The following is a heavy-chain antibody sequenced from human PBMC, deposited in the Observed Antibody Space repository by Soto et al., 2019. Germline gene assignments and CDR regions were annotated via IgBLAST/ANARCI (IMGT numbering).Heavy chain of an antibody. CDR1: GFTFSGYD. D-gene: IGHD3-3*01. CDR2: ISGSGGST. Sequence: PGGSLRLSCAASGFTFSGYDMHWVRQATGKGLEWVSAISGSGGSTYYADSVKGRFTISRDNSKNTLYLQMNSLRAEDTAVYYCAKDSPSYYDFWSGYPSPDYWGQGTLVTVSS. V-gene: IGHV3-23*01. CDR3: AKDSPSYYDFWSGYPSPDY. J-gene: IGHJ4*02.